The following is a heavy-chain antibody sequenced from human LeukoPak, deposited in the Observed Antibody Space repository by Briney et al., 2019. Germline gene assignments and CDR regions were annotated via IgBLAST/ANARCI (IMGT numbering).Heavy chain of an antibody. V-gene: IGHV4-39*01. CDR2: IYYSGST. CDR3: ARLIVVVVAATRRHNWFDP. D-gene: IGHD2-15*01. CDR1: GGSISSSSYY. Sequence: SETLSLTCTVSGGSISSSSYYWGWIRQPPGKGLEWIGSIYYSGSTYYNPSLKSRVTISVDTSKNQFSLKLSSVTAADTAVYYCARLIVVVVAATRRHNWFDPWGQGTLVTVPS. J-gene: IGHJ5*02.